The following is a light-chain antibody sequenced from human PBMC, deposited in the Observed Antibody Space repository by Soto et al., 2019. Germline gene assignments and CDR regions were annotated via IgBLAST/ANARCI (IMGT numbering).Light chain of an antibody. CDR3: HQLKSYPLT. Sequence: IQLTQSASSLSASVGDRVTITCRAIQGISSYLNWYRQKPGKAPKLLVSAADTLQSGVPSRFSGSGSGTEFTLTINSLQTEDLATYYCHQLKSYPLTFGQGTRLEIK. V-gene: IGKV1-9*01. J-gene: IGKJ5*01. CDR2: AAD. CDR1: QGISSY.